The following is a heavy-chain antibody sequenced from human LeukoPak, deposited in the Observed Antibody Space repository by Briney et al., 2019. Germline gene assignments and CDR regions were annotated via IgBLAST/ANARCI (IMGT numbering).Heavy chain of an antibody. CDR3: ARRNDFGI. J-gene: IGHJ3*02. CDR1: GDSISGDH. V-gene: IGHV4-59*08. CDR2: IFYSGNT. Sequence: SETLSLTCTGSGDSISGDHWNWSRQPPGRGLEWIGYIFYSGNTNCNPALKSRVTISVDRAKNQFSLKFNSVTAADTAVYYCARRNDFGIWGQGTMVTVSS.